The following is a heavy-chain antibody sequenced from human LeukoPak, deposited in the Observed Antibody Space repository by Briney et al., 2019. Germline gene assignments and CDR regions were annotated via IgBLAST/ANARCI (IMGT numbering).Heavy chain of an antibody. Sequence: GASVKVSCKASGYTFTSYDINWVRQATAQGLEWMGGMNPNSGTTSYAQKYQSRGNLTRNTSISTAYRELSRMRAEDTAVYYCARGREDYYDSSGHGIIDYWGQGTLVTVSS. CDR1: GYTFTSYD. V-gene: IGHV1-8*01. CDR2: MNPNSGTT. CDR3: ARGREDYYDSSGHGIIDY. D-gene: IGHD3-22*01. J-gene: IGHJ4*02.